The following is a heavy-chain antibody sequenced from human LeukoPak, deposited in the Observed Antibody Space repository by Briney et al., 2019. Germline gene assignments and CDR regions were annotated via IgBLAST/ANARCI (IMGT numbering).Heavy chain of an antibody. Sequence: ASVKVSCKASGYTFTSYGISWVRQAPGQGLEWMGWISAYNGNTNYAQKLQGRVTMTTDTSTSTAYMELRSLRSDDTAVYYCARISPHFHYYDSSGTDYWGQGTLVTVSS. D-gene: IGHD3-22*01. J-gene: IGHJ4*02. CDR1: GYTFTSYG. CDR3: ARISPHFHYYDSSGTDY. CDR2: ISAYNGNT. V-gene: IGHV1-18*01.